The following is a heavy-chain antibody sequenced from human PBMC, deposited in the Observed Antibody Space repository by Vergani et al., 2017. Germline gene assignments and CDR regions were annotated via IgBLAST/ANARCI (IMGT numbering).Heavy chain of an antibody. D-gene: IGHD2-2*01. V-gene: IGHV5-51*01. CDR1: GYSFTSYW. J-gene: IGHJ2*01. CDR2: IYPGDSDT. CDR3: ARGYCSSTSCLWYFDL. Sequence: EVQLVPSGAEVKTPGESLKISCKGSGYSFTSYWIGWVRQMPGKGLEWMGIIYPGDSDTRYSPSFQGQVTISADKSISTAYLQWSSLKASDTAMYYCARGYCSSTSCLWYFDLWGRGTLVTVSS.